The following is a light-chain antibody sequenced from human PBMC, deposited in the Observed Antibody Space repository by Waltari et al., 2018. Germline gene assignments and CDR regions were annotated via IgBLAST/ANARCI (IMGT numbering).Light chain of an antibody. CDR3: CSYTGASTSIV. CDR1: SSDIGTYNL. Sequence: QSALTQPASVSGSPGQSITISCTGTSSDIGTYNLVSWYQQLPGKAPKLIIYDVNKRPSGVSDRFSAAKSGNTASLTISGLQAEDEADYYCCSYTGASTSIVFGGGTKLAVL. J-gene: IGLJ2*01. CDR2: DVN. V-gene: IGLV2-23*02.